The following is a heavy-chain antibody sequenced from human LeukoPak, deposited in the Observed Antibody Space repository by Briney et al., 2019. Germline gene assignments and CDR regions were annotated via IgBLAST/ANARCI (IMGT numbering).Heavy chain of an antibody. D-gene: IGHD3-10*01. CDR1: GFTFSSYG. J-gene: IGHJ4*02. V-gene: IGHV3-30*03. CDR2: ISYDGSNK. CDR3: ARMSYGFGVDY. Sequence: GGSLRLSCAASGFTFSSYGMHWVRRAPGKGLEWVAVISYDGSNKYYADSVKGRFTISRDNSKNTLYLQMNSLRAEDTAVYYCARMSYGFGVDYWGQGTLVTVSS.